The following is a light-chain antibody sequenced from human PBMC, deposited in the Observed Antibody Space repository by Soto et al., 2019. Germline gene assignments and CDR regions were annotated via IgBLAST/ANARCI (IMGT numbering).Light chain of an antibody. CDR1: GPNIGAGYY. V-gene: IGLV1-40*01. Sequence: QPVLTHPPSVSDAPGQSFTLSGTGSGPNIGAGYYVDWYQHLPSTAPNVLIYGHTNRPSGVPARFAGAKSGTSASLALTGVEAEDEAEYYCPSYDSLSGSWRFGGGTK. J-gene: IGLJ3*02. CDR2: GHT. CDR3: PSYDSLSGSWR.